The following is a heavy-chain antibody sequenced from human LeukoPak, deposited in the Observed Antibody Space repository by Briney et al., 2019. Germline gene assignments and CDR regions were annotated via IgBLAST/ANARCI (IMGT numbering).Heavy chain of an antibody. CDR1: GGSISSYY. D-gene: IGHD2-2*01. Sequence: SETLSLTCTVSGGSISSYYWSWIRQPPGKGLEWIGYIYYSGSTNYNPSLKSRVTISVDTSKNQFSLKLSSVTAADTAVYYCARRMPNWHFDLWGRDTLVTVSS. J-gene: IGHJ2*01. V-gene: IGHV4-59*08. CDR3: ARRMPNWHFDL. CDR2: IYYSGST.